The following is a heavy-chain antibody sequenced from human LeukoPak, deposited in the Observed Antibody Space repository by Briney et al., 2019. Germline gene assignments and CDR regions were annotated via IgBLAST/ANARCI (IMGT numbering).Heavy chain of an antibody. V-gene: IGHV1-24*01. CDR1: GGTFSSYA. Sequence: ASVKVSCKASGGTFSSYAISWVRQAPGQGLEWMGGFDPEDGETIYAQKFQGRVTMTEDTSTDTAYMELSSLRSEDTAVYYCATDLSGDTAMVTGFDYWGQGTLVTVSS. J-gene: IGHJ4*02. CDR3: ATDLSGDTAMVTGFDY. D-gene: IGHD5-18*01. CDR2: FDPEDGET.